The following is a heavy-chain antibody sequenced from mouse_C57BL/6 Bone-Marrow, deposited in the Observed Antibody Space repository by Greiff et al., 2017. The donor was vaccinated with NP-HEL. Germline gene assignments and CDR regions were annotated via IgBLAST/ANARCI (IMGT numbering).Heavy chain of an antibody. CDR3: TTGTVVARGYFDV. CDR1: GFNIKDDY. CDR2: IDPENGDT. V-gene: IGHV14-4*01. J-gene: IGHJ1*03. Sequence: EVQLQQSGAELVRPGASVKLSCTASGFNIKDDYMHWVKQRPEQGLEWIGWIDPENGDTEYASKFQGKATITADTSSNTAYLQLSSLTSEDTAVYYCTTGTVVARGYFDVWGTGTTVTVSS. D-gene: IGHD1-1*01.